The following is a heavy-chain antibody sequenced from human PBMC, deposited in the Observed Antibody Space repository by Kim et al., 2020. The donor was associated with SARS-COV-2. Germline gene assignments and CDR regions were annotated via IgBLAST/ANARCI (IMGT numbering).Heavy chain of an antibody. D-gene: IGHD2-8*02. CDR2: IYYSGST. V-gene: IGHV4-39*01. CDR3: ARIIPWYWGWFDP. J-gene: IGHJ5*02. Sequence: SETLSLTCTVSGGSISSSSYYWGWIRQPPGKGLEWIGSIYYSGSTYYNPSLKSRVTISVDTSKNQFSLKLSSVTATDTAVYYCARIIPWYWGWFDPWGQGTLVTVSS. CDR1: GGSISSSSYY.